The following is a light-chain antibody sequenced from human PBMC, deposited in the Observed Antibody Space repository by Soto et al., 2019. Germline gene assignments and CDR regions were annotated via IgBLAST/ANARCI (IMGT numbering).Light chain of an antibody. J-gene: IGKJ4*01. CDR2: GAS. Sequence: EVVMTQSPATLSVSPGERATLSCRASQTVSSSLAWYQQKPGQAPRLLIYGASTRATGVPARFSGSGSGTEFTLTISSLQSGDFAVYYCQQYNNWPPVFGGGTKVEIK. CDR1: QTVSSS. V-gene: IGKV3-15*01. CDR3: QQYNNWPPV.